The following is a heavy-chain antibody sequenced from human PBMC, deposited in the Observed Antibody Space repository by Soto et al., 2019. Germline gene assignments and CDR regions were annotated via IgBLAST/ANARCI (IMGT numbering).Heavy chain of an antibody. J-gene: IGHJ4*02. CDR1: GFTYSNYA. Sequence: DVQLVDSGGGLVQPGGSLRLSCAASGFTYSNYAMSWVRQAPGKGLEWVSLVSATAGTTYYTDSVKGRFTISRDNSRNTVYRQMDSLRADDTAVYYCPKDRLAGGFDYWGQGTLVTASS. D-gene: IGHD3-16*01. CDR2: VSATAGTT. V-gene: IGHV3-23*04. CDR3: PKDRLAGGFDY.